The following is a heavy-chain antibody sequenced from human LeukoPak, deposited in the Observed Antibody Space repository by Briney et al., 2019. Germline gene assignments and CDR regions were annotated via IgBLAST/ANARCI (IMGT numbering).Heavy chain of an antibody. CDR1: GFTFSSYG. CDR3: ASGGTYYDFWSGYESY. CDR2: IRYDGSNK. J-gene: IGHJ4*02. D-gene: IGHD3-3*01. Sequence: PGGSLRLSCAASGFTFSSYGMHWVRQAPGKGLEWVAFIRYDGSNKYYADSVKGRFTISRDNSKNTLYLQMNSLRAEDTAVYYCASGGTYYDFWSGYESYWGQGTLVTVSS. V-gene: IGHV3-30*02.